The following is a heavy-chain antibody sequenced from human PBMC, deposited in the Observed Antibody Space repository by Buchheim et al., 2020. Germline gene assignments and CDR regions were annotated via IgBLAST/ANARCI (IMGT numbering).Heavy chain of an antibody. D-gene: IGHD5-24*01. CDR3: VRADNMATMW. V-gene: IGHV3-74*01. J-gene: IGHJ4*02. CDR1: GFAFSYNW. Sequence: EVQLVESGGGLVQPGGSLRLSCAASGFAFSYNWMHWVRQAPGKGLLWVSRVNSDGSNTVYADSVKGRFTISRDNAKNTLYLEMDSLRAEDTAIYYCVRADNMATMWWGQGTL. CDR2: VNSDGSNT.